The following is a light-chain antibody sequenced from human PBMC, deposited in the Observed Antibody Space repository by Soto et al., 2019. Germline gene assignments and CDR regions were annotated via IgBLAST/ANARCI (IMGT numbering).Light chain of an antibody. CDR2: DVS. Sequence: QSALTQPASVSGSPGQSITISCTGTSSDVGGYNYVSWYQQHPGKAPKLMIYDVSNRPSGVSNCFSGSKSGNTASLTISGLQAEDEPDYYCSSYTSSRTVVFGGGTKLTVL. CDR1: SSDVGGYNY. V-gene: IGLV2-14*01. CDR3: SSYTSSRTVV. J-gene: IGLJ2*01.